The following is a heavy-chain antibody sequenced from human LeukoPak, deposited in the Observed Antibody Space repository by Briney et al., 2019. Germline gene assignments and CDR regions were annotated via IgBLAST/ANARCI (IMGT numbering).Heavy chain of an antibody. J-gene: IGHJ6*03. Sequence: SETLSLTCAVYGGSFSGYYWSWIRQPPGKGLEWIGEINHSGSTNYNPSLKSRVTISVDTSKNQFSLKLSSVTAADTAVYYRARGDYGGTYYYYYYMDVWGKGTTVTVSS. CDR1: GGSFSGYY. CDR3: ARGDYGGTYYYYYYMDV. V-gene: IGHV4-34*01. D-gene: IGHD4-23*01. CDR2: INHSGST.